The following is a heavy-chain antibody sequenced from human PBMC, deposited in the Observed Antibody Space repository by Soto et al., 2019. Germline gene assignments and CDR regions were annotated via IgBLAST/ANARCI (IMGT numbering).Heavy chain of an antibody. CDR1: GFTFSSYG. D-gene: IGHD3-3*01. CDR2: ISYDGSNK. J-gene: IGHJ6*02. Sequence: GGSLRLSCAASGFTFSSYGMHWVRQAPGKGLEWVAVISYDGSNKYYADSVKGRFTISRDNSKNTLYLQMNSLRAEDTAVYYCAKQNSQLKPVLRFLEWAPLNQYYYYYGMDVWGQGTTVTVSS. CDR3: AKQNSQLKPVLRFLEWAPLNQYYYYYGMDV. V-gene: IGHV3-30*18.